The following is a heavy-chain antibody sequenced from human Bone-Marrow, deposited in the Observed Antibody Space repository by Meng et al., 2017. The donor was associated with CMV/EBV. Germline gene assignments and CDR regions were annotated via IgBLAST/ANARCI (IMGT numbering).Heavy chain of an antibody. CDR1: GFTFSRYW. V-gene: IGHV3-53*01. D-gene: IGHD3-10*01. Sequence: GESLKISCAASGFTFSRYWMSWVRQAPGKGLEWVSVIYSGGSTYYADSVKGRFTISRDNSKNTLYLQMNSLRAEDTAVYYCAKDRLTIAFLDDWGQGTLVTVSS. J-gene: IGHJ4*02. CDR3: AKDRLTIAFLDD. CDR2: IYSGGST.